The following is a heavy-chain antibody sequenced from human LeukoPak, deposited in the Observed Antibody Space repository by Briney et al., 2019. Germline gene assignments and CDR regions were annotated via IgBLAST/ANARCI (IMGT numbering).Heavy chain of an antibody. CDR2: VNPNSGGT. CDR1: GYTFTGYY. D-gene: IGHD3-10*01. J-gene: IGHJ4*02. V-gene: IGHV1-2*02. CDR3: ARVRALLWFGELSLGY. Sequence: ASVKVSCKASGYTFTGYYMHWVRQAPGQGLEWMGWVNPNSGGTNYAQKFQGRVTMTRDTSISTAYMELSRLRSDDTAVYYCARVRALLWFGELSLGYWGQGTLVTVSS.